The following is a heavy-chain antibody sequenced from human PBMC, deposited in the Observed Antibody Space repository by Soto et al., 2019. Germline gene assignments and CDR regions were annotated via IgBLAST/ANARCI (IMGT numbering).Heavy chain of an antibody. CDR2: INPSGGST. J-gene: IGHJ4*02. D-gene: IGHD3-9*01. Sequence: QVQLVQSGAEVKKPGASVKVSCKASGYTFTSYYMHWVRQAPGQGLEWMGIINPSGGSTSYAQKFQGRVTMTRDTSTSTVYMELSSLRSEYTAVYYCARTGEYDILTGYSGYYFDYWGQGTLVTVSS. CDR3: ARTGEYDILTGYSGYYFDY. V-gene: IGHV1-46*03. CDR1: GYTFTSYY.